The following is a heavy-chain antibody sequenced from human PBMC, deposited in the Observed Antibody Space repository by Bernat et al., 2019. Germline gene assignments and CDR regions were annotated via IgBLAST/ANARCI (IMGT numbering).Heavy chain of an antibody. CDR1: GNSISSGSHY. Sequence: QLQLQESGPGLVRPSETLSLTCSVSGNSISSGSHYWGWFRQPPGKGLEYIGTIYYTGSNYYNPSLRGRVPISMDTSKNHFSLKLSSVTAADTAVYYCARQIVGAHDFWGQGTLVTVSS. CDR3: ARQIVGAHDF. J-gene: IGHJ4*02. CDR2: IYYTGSN. D-gene: IGHD1-26*01. V-gene: IGHV4-39*01.